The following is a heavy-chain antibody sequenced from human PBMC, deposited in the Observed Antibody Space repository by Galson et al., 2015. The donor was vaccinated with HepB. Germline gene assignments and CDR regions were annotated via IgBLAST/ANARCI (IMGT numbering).Heavy chain of an antibody. Sequence: SLRLSCAASGFTFSSFAMQWVRQAPGKGLEWVAVISSDGSNKFYVDSVKGRFTISRDNSKNTLYLQMNSLRDEDTAVYHCAKDGAAAGTFDYWGQGTLVTVSS. CDR1: GFTFSSFA. J-gene: IGHJ4*02. CDR2: ISSDGSNK. V-gene: IGHV3-30*18. D-gene: IGHD6-13*01. CDR3: AKDGAAAGTFDY.